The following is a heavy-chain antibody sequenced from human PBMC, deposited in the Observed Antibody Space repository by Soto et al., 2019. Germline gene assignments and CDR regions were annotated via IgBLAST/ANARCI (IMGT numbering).Heavy chain of an antibody. CDR3: ARHLWFGVLLGWSSDL. V-gene: IGHV4-31*03. J-gene: IGHJ2*01. CDR2: IYYSGST. D-gene: IGHD3-10*01. CDR1: GGSIRSGSYY. Sequence: QVQLQESGPGLVKPSQTLSLTCTVSGGSIRSGSYYWSWIRQNPGKGLEWIGYIYYSGSTHYNPSYKSRVPTSIDTSKNHFPLKLSSVTAAVTAVYFWARHLWFGVLLGWSSDLGGRGPLVTVPS.